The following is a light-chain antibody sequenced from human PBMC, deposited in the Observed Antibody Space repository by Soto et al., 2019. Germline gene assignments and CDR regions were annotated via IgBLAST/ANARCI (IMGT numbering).Light chain of an antibody. Sequence: EIVLTQSPGTLSLSPGERATLSCRASQSVRSNYLAWYQQKPGQAPRLLIYDASSRATVIPDRFSGSGSGTDFTLTISRLEPEDFAVYYCQQYGNSPLTFGGGTKVEIK. CDR2: DAS. CDR3: QQYGNSPLT. J-gene: IGKJ4*01. CDR1: QSVRSNY. V-gene: IGKV3-20*01.